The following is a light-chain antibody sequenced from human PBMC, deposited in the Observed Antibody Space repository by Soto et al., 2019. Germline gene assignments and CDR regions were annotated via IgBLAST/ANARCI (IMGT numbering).Light chain of an antibody. V-gene: IGKV3-20*01. CDR3: QQYGSSPLT. J-gene: IGKJ4*01. Sequence: EIVLTQSPGTLSLSPGERATLSCRASQSVSSSYLAWYQQKPGQAPRLLIYGASNRATGIPYRFSGSGSGTDFTLTISRLEPEDFAMFYCQQYGSSPLTFGGGTKVEIK. CDR2: GAS. CDR1: QSVSSSY.